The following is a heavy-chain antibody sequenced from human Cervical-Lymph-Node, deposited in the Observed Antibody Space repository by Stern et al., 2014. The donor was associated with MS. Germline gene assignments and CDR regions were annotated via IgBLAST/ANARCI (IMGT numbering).Heavy chain of an antibody. CDR1: GASITTNH. CDR2: VHYTGST. Sequence: QVQLQESGPGLVKPSETLSLTCVVSGASITTNHWSWIRQSPGTGLEWIGNVHYTGSTSYNPALQSRVTTAIDTSTKPFPLSLSSGPAADTAVYFCASCDGYSFASWGQGTLVTVSS. J-gene: IGHJ4*02. D-gene: IGHD4-17*01. V-gene: IGHV4-59*08. CDR3: ASCDGYSFAS.